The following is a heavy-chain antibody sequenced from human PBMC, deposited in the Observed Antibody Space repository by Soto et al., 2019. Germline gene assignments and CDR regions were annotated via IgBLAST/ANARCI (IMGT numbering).Heavy chain of an antibody. CDR1: GYTFTSYA. D-gene: IGHD3-10*01. V-gene: IGHV1-18*01. CDR3: ASDAPPEYY. Sequence: AXVKVSCKASGYTFTSYAISWVRQAPGQGLEWMGWISAYNGNTNYAQKLQGRVTMTTDTSTSTAYMELRSLRSDDTAVDYCASDAPPEYYWGQGTLVPVSS. CDR2: ISAYNGNT. J-gene: IGHJ4*02.